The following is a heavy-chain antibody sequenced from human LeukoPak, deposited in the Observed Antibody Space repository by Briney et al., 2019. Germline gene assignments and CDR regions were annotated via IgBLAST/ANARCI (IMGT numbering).Heavy chain of an antibody. V-gene: IGHV1-2*06. Sequence: GAAVKVSCKASGYTFTGYYMRWVQQAPGHGLEWIGRVNPNRGGTSYAQKSQGRVTMTRDTPISTASMQLSRLRSDDMAVYYCARDYYGSGSFESDYWGQGTLVTVSS. CDR1: GYTFTGYY. CDR3: ARDYYGSGSFESDY. D-gene: IGHD3-10*01. CDR2: VNPNRGGT. J-gene: IGHJ4*02.